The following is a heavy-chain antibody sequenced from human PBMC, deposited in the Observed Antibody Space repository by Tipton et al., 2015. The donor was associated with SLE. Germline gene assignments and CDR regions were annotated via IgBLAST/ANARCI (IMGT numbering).Heavy chain of an antibody. D-gene: IGHD3-16*01. V-gene: IGHV3-11*04. CDR1: GFTFSDYY. CDR3: AGGSVGDDAFDI. J-gene: IGHJ3*02. CDR2: ISASGSSK. Sequence: FLRLSCAASGFTFSDYYMSWIRQAPGKGLEWLSHISASGSSKFHSDSLKGRITVSRDNARTSLYLQMNSLRADDTAVYYCAGGSVGDDAFDIWGQGTVVTVSS.